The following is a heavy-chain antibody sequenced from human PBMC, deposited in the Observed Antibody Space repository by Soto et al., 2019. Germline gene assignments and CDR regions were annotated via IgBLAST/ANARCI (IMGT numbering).Heavy chain of an antibody. Sequence: GGSLRLSCAASGFTFSSYAMSWVRQAPGKGLEWVSAISGSGGSTYYADSVKGRFTISRDNSKNTLYLQMNSLRAEDTAVYYCAKQLLLGVTAAIDWFDLWGQGTLVTLSS. CDR1: GFTFSSYA. V-gene: IGHV3-23*01. CDR3: AKQLLLGVTAAIDWFDL. CDR2: ISGSGGST. J-gene: IGHJ5*02. D-gene: IGHD2-2*02.